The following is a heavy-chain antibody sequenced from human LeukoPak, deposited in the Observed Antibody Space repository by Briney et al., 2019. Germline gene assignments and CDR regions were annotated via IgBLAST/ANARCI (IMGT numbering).Heavy chain of an antibody. J-gene: IGHJ5*02. CDR1: GVSISSSNSY. V-gene: IGHV4-39*07. CDR3: ARDLVYYGSPNWFDP. D-gene: IGHD3-10*01. CDR2: IYYSGST. Sequence: PSETLSLTCTVSGVSISSSNSYWGWIRQPPGKGLEWIGSIYYSGSTYYNPSLKSRVTISVDTSKNQFSLKLSSVTAADTAVYYCARDLVYYGSPNWFDPWGQGTLVTVSS.